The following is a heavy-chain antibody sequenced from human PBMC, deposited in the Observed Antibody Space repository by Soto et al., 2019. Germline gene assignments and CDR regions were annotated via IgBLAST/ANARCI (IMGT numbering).Heavy chain of an antibody. D-gene: IGHD3-9*01. V-gene: IGHV4-59*01. CDR1: GGSIHSYY. CDR2: IYSSGST. J-gene: IGHJ3*02. CDR3: ARVRGSVNHDLLTGYYDDALDI. Sequence: QMQLQESGPGLVKPSETLSLTCTVSGGSIHSYYWSWIRQPPGNGLEWIGYIYSSGSTNYSPSLKSRVTISIDTSKNQFSLKLNSVTAADTAVYFCARVRGSVNHDLLTGYYDDALDIWGQGTMVTVSS.